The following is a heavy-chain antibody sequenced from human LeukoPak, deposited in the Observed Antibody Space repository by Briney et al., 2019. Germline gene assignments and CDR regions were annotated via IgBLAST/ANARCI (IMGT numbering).Heavy chain of an antibody. CDR3: ARDLTTVTTGLH. CDR1: AFAFSSYE. V-gene: IGHV3-48*03. Sequence: GGSLRLSCAASAFAFSSYEMNWVRQAPGKGLEWVSYISSSGSIIHYADSVKGRFTISRDNAKNSLYLQMNSLRAEDTAVYYCARDLTTVTTGLHWGQGTLVTVSS. J-gene: IGHJ4*02. D-gene: IGHD4-17*01. CDR2: ISSSGSII.